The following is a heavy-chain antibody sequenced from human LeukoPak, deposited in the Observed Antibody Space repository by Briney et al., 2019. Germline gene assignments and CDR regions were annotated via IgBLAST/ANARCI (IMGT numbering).Heavy chain of an antibody. CDR3: ARGDYGSASYYTTLDDH. CDR1: GFTFSSYS. J-gene: IGHJ5*02. V-gene: IGHV3-21*01. CDR2: ISSSNSYI. D-gene: IGHD3-10*01. Sequence: GGSLRLSCAASGFTFSSYSMNWVRQAPGKGLEWVPSISSSNSYIYYADSVQGRFTISRDNAKNSLYLQMNSLRAEDTAVYYCARGDYGSASYYTTLDDHWGQGTLVTVSS.